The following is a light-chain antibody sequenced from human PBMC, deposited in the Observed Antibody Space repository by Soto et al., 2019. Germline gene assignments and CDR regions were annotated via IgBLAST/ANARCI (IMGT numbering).Light chain of an antibody. CDR2: DAS. CDR1: QSVSSY. Sequence: EIVLTQSQATLSLSPGERATLSCRASQSVSSYLAWYQQKPGQAPRLLISDASNRATGIPARFSGSGSGTDFTLTISSLEPEDFAVYYCQQRVNWPITFGQGTRLEIK. V-gene: IGKV3-11*01. CDR3: QQRVNWPIT. J-gene: IGKJ5*01.